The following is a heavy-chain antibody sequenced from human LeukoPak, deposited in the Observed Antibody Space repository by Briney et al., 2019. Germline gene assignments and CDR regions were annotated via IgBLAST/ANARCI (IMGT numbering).Heavy chain of an antibody. J-gene: IGHJ4*02. D-gene: IGHD6-19*01. Sequence: ASVKVSCKASGYTFTGYYMHWVRQAPGQGLEWMGWINPYSGGTNYAQKFQGRVTMTRDTSISTAYMELSRLRSDDTAVYYCARGRAVAGYWVDYWGQGTLVTVSS. V-gene: IGHV1-2*02. CDR1: GYTFTGYY. CDR2: INPYSGGT. CDR3: ARGRAVAGYWVDY.